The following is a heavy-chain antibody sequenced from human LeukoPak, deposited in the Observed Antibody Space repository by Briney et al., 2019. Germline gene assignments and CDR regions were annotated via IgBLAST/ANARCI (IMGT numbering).Heavy chain of an antibody. J-gene: IGHJ3*02. CDR1: GFTFSSYG. D-gene: IGHD3-10*01. CDR2: ISYDGSNK. V-gene: IGHV3-30*18. Sequence: GGSLRLSCAAPGFTFSSYGMHWVRQAPGKGLEWVAVISYDGSNKYYADSVKGRFTISRDKSKNTLYLQMNSLRAEDTAVHYCAKDALNLLLGFGEYYFDIGSQGRMVT. CDR3: AKDALNLLLGFGEYYFDI.